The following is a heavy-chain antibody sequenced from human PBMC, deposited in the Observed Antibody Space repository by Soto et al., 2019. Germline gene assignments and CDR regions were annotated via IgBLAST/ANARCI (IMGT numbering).Heavy chain of an antibody. J-gene: IGHJ6*02. D-gene: IGHD6-13*01. CDR1: GYDFTAYY. CDR3: GRGPSPRAPAGGTPYYFAMDV. Sequence: ASVKVSCKASGYDFTAYYINWVRQASGQGLEWMGWMNPINGATGFAQRFQGRVSMTRNTATDTAYLDLTGLRSDDTAVYYCGRGPSPRAPAGGTPYYFAMDVWGQGTTVTV. V-gene: IGHV1-8*02. CDR2: MNPINGAT.